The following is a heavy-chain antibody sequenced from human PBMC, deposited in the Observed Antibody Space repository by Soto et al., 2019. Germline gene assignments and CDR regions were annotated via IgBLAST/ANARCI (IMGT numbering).Heavy chain of an antibody. Sequence: QVKLQESGPGLVKPSQTLSLSCTVSGGSIRSGGYYWSWIRQHPGKGLEWIGYIYYNGGTDYNPPLKSRVTMSLDTSKNQFSLRLTAVTAADTAVYFCETMHAYGDYAPFDNWGQGTLVTVAT. CDR2: IYYNGGT. V-gene: IGHV4-31*03. CDR3: ETMHAYGDYAPFDN. CDR1: GGSIRSGGYY. J-gene: IGHJ4*02. D-gene: IGHD4-17*01.